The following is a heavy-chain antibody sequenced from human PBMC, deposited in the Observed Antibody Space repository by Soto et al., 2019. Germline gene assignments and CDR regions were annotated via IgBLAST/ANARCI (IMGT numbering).Heavy chain of an antibody. CDR2: LSYDGSIK. D-gene: IGHD1-26*01. V-gene: IGHV3-30-3*01. J-gene: IGHJ3*02. Sequence: QVQLVESGGGVVQPGRSLRLSCAASGFNFSSYAMHWVRQAPGKGLEWVAVLSYDGSIKYYAHSVKGRFTISRDNSKSTLYLEMNSLRAEDTAVYYCARNRGSYYPFDAFDIWSQGTMVTVSS. CDR3: ARNRGSYYPFDAFDI. CDR1: GFNFSSYA.